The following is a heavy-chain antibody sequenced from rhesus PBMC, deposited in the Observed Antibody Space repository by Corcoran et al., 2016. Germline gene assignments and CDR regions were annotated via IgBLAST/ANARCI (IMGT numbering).Heavy chain of an antibody. Sequence: QVQLQGSGPGLVKPSETLSLTCAASGASISTNWWMWISQSPGKGLEWIGEISGSGITKYNPDLKSRVTFSKDASKNQVSLNLRSVTAADTAVYYCGMSSGNYYFNNWGQGVLVTVSS. CDR1: GASISTNW. J-gene: IGHJ4*01. D-gene: IGHD6-31*01. CDR2: ISGSGIT. V-gene: IGHV4-80*01. CDR3: GMSSGNYYFNN.